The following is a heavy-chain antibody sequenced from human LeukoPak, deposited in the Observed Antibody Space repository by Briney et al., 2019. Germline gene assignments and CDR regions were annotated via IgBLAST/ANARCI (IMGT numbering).Heavy chain of an antibody. CDR3: AAETSRAYNSYYFMDV. J-gene: IGHJ6*03. D-gene: IGHD5-24*01. CDR2: IVVGSGEL. Sequence: SVKVSCKASGFTFSVSAIHWVRQARGQGLEWIGWIVVGSGELDYAHSFRERVTLTRDTSTRTAYVELSSLRSEDTAVYYCAAETSRAYNSYYFMDVWGGGTTVTVSS. CDR1: GFTFSVSA. V-gene: IGHV1-58*02.